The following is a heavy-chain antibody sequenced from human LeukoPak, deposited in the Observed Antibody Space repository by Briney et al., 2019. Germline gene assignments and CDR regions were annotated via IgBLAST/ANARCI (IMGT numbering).Heavy chain of an antibody. Sequence: GGSLRLSCAASGFTFSSYSMNWVRQAPGKGLEWVSYISSSSSTIYYADSVKGRFTISRDNAKNSLYLQMNSLRAGDTAVYYCARAGAITMVRGVISYYGMDVWGQGTTVTVSS. J-gene: IGHJ6*02. V-gene: IGHV3-48*01. CDR1: GFTFSSYS. D-gene: IGHD3-10*01. CDR2: ISSSSSTI. CDR3: ARAGAITMVRGVISYYGMDV.